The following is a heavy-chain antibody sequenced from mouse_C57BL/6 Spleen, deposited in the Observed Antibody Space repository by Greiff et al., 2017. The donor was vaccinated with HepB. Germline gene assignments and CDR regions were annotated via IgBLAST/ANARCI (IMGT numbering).Heavy chain of an antibody. V-gene: IGHV5-6*01. J-gene: IGHJ3*01. CDR2: ISSGGSYT. D-gene: IGHD2-5*01. Sequence: EVNLVESGGDLVKPGGSLKLSCAASGFTFSSYGMSWVRQTPDKRLEWVATISSGGSYTYYPDSVKGRFTISRDNAKNTLYLQMSSLKSEDTAMYYCARHDYSNFWFAYWGQGTLVTVSA. CDR1: GFTFSSYG. CDR3: ARHDYSNFWFAY.